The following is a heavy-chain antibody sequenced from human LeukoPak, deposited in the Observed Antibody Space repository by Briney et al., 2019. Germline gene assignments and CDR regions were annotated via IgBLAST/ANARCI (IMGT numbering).Heavy chain of an antibody. CDR1: GYTFTSYG. J-gene: IGHJ4*02. CDR2: ISAYNGNT. CDR3: AWVLIVVPAATFDY. D-gene: IGHD2-2*01. Sequence: ASVKVSCKASGYTFTSYGISWVRQAPGQGLEWMGWISAYNGNTNYAQKLQGRVTMTTDTSTSTAYMGLRSLRSDDTAVYYCAWVLIVVPAATFDYWGQGTLVTVSS. V-gene: IGHV1-18*01.